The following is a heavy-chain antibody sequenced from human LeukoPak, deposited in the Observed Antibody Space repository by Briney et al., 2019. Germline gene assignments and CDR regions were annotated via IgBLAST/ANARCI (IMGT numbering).Heavy chain of an antibody. Sequence: PGGSLRLSCAASGFTFSSYSMNWVRQAPGKGLEWVSSISGSGDSTYYADSVTGRFTISRDNSNNTLYLQMNSLRAEDTAVHYCAKRSGSYYRPFDYWGQGTLVTVSS. V-gene: IGHV3-23*01. CDR3: AKRSGSYYRPFDY. D-gene: IGHD3-10*01. CDR2: ISGSGDST. J-gene: IGHJ4*02. CDR1: GFTFSSYS.